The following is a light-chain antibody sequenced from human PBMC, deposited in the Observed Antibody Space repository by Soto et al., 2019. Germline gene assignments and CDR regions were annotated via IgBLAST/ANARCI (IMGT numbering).Light chain of an antibody. J-gene: IGLJ1*01. CDR3: CSYAGGPEV. CDR2: GVS. CDR1: SSDVGGYKY. Sequence: QSVLTQPRSVSGSPGQSVTISCTGTSSDVGGYKYVSWYQQKPGKAPKLIIYGVSRWLSGVPNRFSGSKSGNRASLTISGLQAEDEGDYYCCSYAGGPEVFGTGTKVTVL. V-gene: IGLV2-11*01.